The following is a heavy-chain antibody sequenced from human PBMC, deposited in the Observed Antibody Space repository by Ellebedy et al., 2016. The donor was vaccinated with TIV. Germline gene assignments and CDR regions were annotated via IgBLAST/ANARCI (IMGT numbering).Heavy chain of an antibody. Sequence: GESLKISCAASGFTLSTHWMSWVRQAPGKGLEWVASIKQDGSVQFYVNSVRGRFTISRDNSKTSTYLQMKSLRAEDTAVYYCARWAYVNSWYHLDYWGQGTLVTVSS. J-gene: IGHJ4*02. CDR1: GFTLSTHW. CDR3: ARWAYVNSWYHLDY. CDR2: IKQDGSVQ. D-gene: IGHD1-14*01. V-gene: IGHV3-7*01.